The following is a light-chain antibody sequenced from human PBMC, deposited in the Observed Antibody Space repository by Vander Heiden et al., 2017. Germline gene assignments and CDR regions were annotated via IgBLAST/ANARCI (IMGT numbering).Light chain of an antibody. CDR3: QSYDSSLSGSV. Sequence: QSVLTQPPSVSGAPGQRVTISCTGSSSNIGAGYDVHWYQQLPGTAPKLLIYGNSNRPSGVPDRFSGSKSGTSASLAITGLQAEDEADYYCQSYDSSLSGSVFGGRTKLNVL. V-gene: IGLV1-40*01. CDR1: SSNIGAGYD. CDR2: GNS. J-gene: IGLJ3*02.